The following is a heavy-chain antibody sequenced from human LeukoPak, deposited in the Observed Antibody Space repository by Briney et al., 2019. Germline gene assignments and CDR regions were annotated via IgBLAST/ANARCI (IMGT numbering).Heavy chain of an antibody. V-gene: IGHV1-2*02. J-gene: IGHJ5*02. CDR3: ARARYCIITSCYRGPSWFDP. Sequence: ASVKVSCKASGYTFTGYYMHWVRQAPGQGLEWMGWINPNSGGTNYAQKFQGRVTMTRDTSISTAYMELSRLRSDDTAVYYCARARYCIITSCYRGPSWFDPWGQGTLVTVSS. CDR1: GYTFTGYY. D-gene: IGHD2-2*01. CDR2: INPNSGGT.